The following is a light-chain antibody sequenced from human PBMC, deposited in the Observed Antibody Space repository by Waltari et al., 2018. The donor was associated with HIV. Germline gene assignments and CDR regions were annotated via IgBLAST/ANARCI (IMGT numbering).Light chain of an antibody. CDR1: QDIVTY. J-gene: IGKJ1*01. V-gene: IGKV1-39*01. Sequence: DIQMTQSPSTLSAFVGVSVTITCRASQDIVTYLNWYQQKAGKAPKLLIYGAFRLEKGVASRFSGSGSGTDFTLSINSLQPEDFATYYCQQSYNPPRWTFGQGTKVELK. CDR2: GAF. CDR3: QQSYNPPRWT.